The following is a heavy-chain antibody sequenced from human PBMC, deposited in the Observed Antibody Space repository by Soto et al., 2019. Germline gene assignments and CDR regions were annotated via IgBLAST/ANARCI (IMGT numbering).Heavy chain of an antibody. CDR2: ISSAGGT. Sequence: VQLVESGGGVVQPGGSLRLSCAASGITVTNCFMTWVRQAPGKGLEWVSVISSAGGTYYADSVKGRFTISRDNYRNTLYLQMNTLRAEDTAVYYCARDELGGAYDFWHGGQGTLVTVSS. J-gene: IGHJ4*02. V-gene: IGHV3-66*01. CDR3: ARDELGGAYDFWH. D-gene: IGHD3-3*01. CDR1: GITVTNCF.